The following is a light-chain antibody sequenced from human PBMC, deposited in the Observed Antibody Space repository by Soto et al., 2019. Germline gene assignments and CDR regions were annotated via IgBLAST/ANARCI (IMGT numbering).Light chain of an antibody. CDR1: SSDVGAYKY. Sequence: QSALTQPPSASGSPGQSVTISCTGTSSDVGAYKYVSWYQQYPGKAPKLMIYEVSKRPSGVPDRFSGSKSGNTASLTVSGLQAEDEADYYCTSYVGSDISLFGGGTKVTVL. CDR3: TSYVGSDISL. V-gene: IGLV2-8*01. CDR2: EVS. J-gene: IGLJ3*02.